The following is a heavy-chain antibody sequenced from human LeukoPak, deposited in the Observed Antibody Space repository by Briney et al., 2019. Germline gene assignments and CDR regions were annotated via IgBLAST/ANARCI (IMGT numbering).Heavy chain of an antibody. CDR3: ARGLGDYDFWSGYRALYAFDI. D-gene: IGHD3-3*01. Sequence: SETLSLTCTVSGGSISSGGYYWSWIRQHPGKGLEWIGYIYYSGSTYYNPSPKSRVTISVDTSKNQFSLKLSSVTAADTAVYYCARGLGDYDFWSGYRALYAFDIWGQGTMVTVSS. J-gene: IGHJ3*02. CDR2: IYYSGST. CDR1: GGSISSGGYY. V-gene: IGHV4-30-4*08.